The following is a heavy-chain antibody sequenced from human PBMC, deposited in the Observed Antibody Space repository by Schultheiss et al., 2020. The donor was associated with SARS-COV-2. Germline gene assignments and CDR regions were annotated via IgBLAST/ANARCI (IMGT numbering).Heavy chain of an antibody. CDR1: GFTFSDYY. CDR2: ISSSSSYT. D-gene: IGHD6-19*01. CDR3: ARDEGGWHPFDY. Sequence: GGSLRLSCVASGFTFSDYYMSWIRQAPGKGLEWVSYISSSSSYTNYADSVKGRFTISRDNAKNSLYLQMNSLRAEDTAVFYCARDEGGWHPFDYWGQGTLVTVSS. V-gene: IGHV3-11*06. J-gene: IGHJ4*02.